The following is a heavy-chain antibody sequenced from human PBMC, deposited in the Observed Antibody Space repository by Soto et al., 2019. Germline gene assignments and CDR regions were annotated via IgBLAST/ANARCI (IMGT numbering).Heavy chain of an antibody. D-gene: IGHD2-15*01. CDR3: AKDMGSSYCSGGSCYSGAPDY. CDR2: ISGSGGST. Sequence: GGSLRLSCAASGFTFSSYAMSWVRQAPGKGLEWVSAISGSGGSTYYADSVKGRFTISRDNSKNTLYLQMDSLRAEDTAVYYCAKDMGSSYCSGGSCYSGAPDYWGQGTLVTVSS. CDR1: GFTFSSYA. J-gene: IGHJ4*02. V-gene: IGHV3-23*01.